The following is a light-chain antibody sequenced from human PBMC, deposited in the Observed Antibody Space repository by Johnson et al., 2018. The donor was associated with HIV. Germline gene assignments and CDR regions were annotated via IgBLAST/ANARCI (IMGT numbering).Light chain of an antibody. Sequence: QSVLTQPPSVSAAPGQMVSISCSGSSSNIGKNYVSWYQQLPGTAPKLLIYENNKRPSRIPDRFSGSKSGTSATLGITGLQTGDEADYYCGTWDSSLSADVFGTGTKVTVL. J-gene: IGLJ1*01. CDR2: ENN. CDR3: GTWDSSLSADV. CDR1: SSNIGKNY. V-gene: IGLV1-51*02.